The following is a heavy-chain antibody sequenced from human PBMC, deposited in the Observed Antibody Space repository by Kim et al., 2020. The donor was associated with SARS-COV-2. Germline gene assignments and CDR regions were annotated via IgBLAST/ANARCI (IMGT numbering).Heavy chain of an antibody. V-gene: IGHV3-33*01. Sequence: GGSLRLSCAASGFTFSSYGMHWVRQAPGKGLEWVAVIWYDGSNKYYADSVKGRFTISRDNSKNTLYLQMNSLRAEDTAVYYCARDSETEVEGAFDIWGQGTMVTVSS. CDR3: ARDSETEVEGAFDI. CDR2: IWYDGSNK. J-gene: IGHJ3*02. CDR1: GFTFSSYG.